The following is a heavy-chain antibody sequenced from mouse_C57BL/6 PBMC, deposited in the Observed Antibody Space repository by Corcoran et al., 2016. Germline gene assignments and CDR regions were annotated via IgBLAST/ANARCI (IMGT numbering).Heavy chain of an antibody. CDR1: GYTFTDYY. CDR2: INPNNGGT. Sequence: EVQLQQSGPELVKPGASVKISCKASGYTFTDYYMNWVKQSHGKSLEWIGDINPNNGGTSYNQKFKGKATVTVDKSSSTAYMELRSLTSEDSAVYYWARGGITWFAYGGQGTLVTVSA. CDR3: ARGGITWFAY. D-gene: IGHD1-1*01. V-gene: IGHV1-26*01. J-gene: IGHJ3*01.